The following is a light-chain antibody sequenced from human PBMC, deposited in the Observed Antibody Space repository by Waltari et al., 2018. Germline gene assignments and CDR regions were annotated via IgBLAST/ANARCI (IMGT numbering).Light chain of an antibody. Sequence: DIVMTQSPLSLPVTPGEPASISCRSSQNLLHSHGYNYLDWYLQNPGQSPQLLIYLGSNLASVVPERFSCSGSGTDFTLKISRVEAEDVVVYYCMQALQTPLTFGGGTKVEIK. CDR3: MQALQTPLT. CDR2: LGS. V-gene: IGKV2-28*01. J-gene: IGKJ4*01. CDR1: QNLLHSHGYNY.